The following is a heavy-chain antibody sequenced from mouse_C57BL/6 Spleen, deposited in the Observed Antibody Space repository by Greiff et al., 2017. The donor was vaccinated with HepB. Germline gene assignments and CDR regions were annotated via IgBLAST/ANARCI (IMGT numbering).Heavy chain of an antibody. CDR2: IDPSDSYT. Sequence: QVQLQQSGAELVKPGASVKLSCKASGYTFTSYWMQWVKQRPGQGLEWIGEIDPSDSYTNYNQKFKGKATLTVDTSSSTAYMQLSSLTSEDSAVYYCARNYYGSSYGYYAMDYWGQGTSVTVSS. CDR1: GYTFTSYW. V-gene: IGHV1-50*01. CDR3: ARNYYGSSYGYYAMDY. D-gene: IGHD1-1*01. J-gene: IGHJ4*01.